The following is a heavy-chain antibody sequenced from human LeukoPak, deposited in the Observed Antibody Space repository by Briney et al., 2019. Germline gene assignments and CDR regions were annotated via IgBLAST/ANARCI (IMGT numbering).Heavy chain of an antibody. Sequence: PSETLSLTCTVSGGSISSSSYYWGWIRQPPGKGLEWIGSIYYSGSTYYKSSLKSRVTISVDTSKNQFSLKLSSVTAADTAVYYCARISASPAYCGGDCYSYPSPQVKNWGQGTLVTVSS. CDR2: IYYSGST. CDR1: GGSISSSSYY. CDR3: ARISASPAYCGGDCYSYPSPQVKN. V-gene: IGHV4-39*07. D-gene: IGHD2-21*02. J-gene: IGHJ4*02.